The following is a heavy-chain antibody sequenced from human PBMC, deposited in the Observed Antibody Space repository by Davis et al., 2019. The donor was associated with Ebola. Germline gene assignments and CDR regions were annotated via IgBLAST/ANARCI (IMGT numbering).Heavy chain of an antibody. CDR2: ISGSGGST. CDR1: GFTFSSYA. V-gene: IGHV3-23*01. D-gene: IGHD5-18*01. J-gene: IGHJ6*02. Sequence: PGGSLRLSCAASGFTFSSYAMSWVRQAPGKGLEWVSAISGSGGSTYYADSVKGRFTLSRDNSKNTLYLQMNSLRAEDTAVYYCAKGTRGYSYGYYYYYYGMDVWGQGTTVTVSS. CDR3: AKGTRGYSYGYYYYYYGMDV.